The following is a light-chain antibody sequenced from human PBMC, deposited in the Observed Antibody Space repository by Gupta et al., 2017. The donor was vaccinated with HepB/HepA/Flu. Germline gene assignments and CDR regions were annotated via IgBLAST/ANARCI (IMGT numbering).Light chain of an antibody. CDR3: LQHNQWPQWT. Sequence: IVMTQSPATLSVSPGGRATLSCRASQSVGTTLAWYQQKPGQGPRLLISGTSIRATGVPARFSGSGSGTEFTLTISSLQSEDVAVYYCLQHNQWPQWTFGQGTKVEIK. CDR1: QSVGTT. V-gene: IGKV3-15*01. J-gene: IGKJ1*01. CDR2: GTS.